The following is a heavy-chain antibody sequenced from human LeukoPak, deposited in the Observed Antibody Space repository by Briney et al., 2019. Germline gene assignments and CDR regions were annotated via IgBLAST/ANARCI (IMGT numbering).Heavy chain of an antibody. CDR1: GYTLTELS. CDR2: INPSGGST. Sequence: ASVKVSCKVSGYTLTELSMHWVRQAPGKGLEWMGIINPSGGSTSYAQKLQGRVTMTTDTSTSTAYMELRSLRSDDTAVYYCARHYYDSSGYQTTKNLDYWGQGTLVTVSS. V-gene: IGHV1-46*01. J-gene: IGHJ4*02. CDR3: ARHYYDSSGYQTTKNLDY. D-gene: IGHD3-22*01.